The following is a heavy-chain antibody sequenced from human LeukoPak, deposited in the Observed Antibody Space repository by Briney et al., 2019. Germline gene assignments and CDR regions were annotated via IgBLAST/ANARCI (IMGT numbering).Heavy chain of an antibody. Sequence: GGSLRLSCAASGFTFDDYAMHWVRQAPGKGLEWVSGISWNSGSIGYADSVKGRFTISRDNAKNSLYLQMNSLRAEDTALYYCAKDISRQHPYSYPSAGMDVWGQGTTVTVSS. J-gene: IGHJ6*02. V-gene: IGHV3-9*01. CDR1: GFTFDDYA. D-gene: IGHD5-18*01. CDR2: ISWNSGSI. CDR3: AKDISRQHPYSYPSAGMDV.